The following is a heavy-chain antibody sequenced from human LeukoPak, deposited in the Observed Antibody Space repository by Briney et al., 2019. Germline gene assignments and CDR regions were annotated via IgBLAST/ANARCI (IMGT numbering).Heavy chain of an antibody. J-gene: IGHJ4*02. CDR3: ANLESPRIALLG. CDR1: GFTFSSYA. D-gene: IGHD6-13*01. CDR2: ISGSGGST. Sequence: GGSLRLSCAASGFTFSSYAMSWVRQASGKGLEWVSAISGSGGSTYYADSVKGRFTISRDNSKNTLYLQMNSLRAEDTAVYYCANLESPRIALLGWGQGTLVTVSS. V-gene: IGHV3-23*01.